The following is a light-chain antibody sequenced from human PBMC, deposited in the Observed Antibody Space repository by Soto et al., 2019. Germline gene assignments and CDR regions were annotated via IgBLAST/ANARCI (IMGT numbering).Light chain of an antibody. CDR2: GES. CDR3: QQYNNWPPWT. V-gene: IGKV3-15*01. Sequence: EIVMTQSPATLSVSPGERATLSCRASQSVSSNLAWYQQKPGQAPRLLIYGESTRATGIPARFSGSGSGTEFTLTISSLQSEDFAVYYCQQYNNWPPWTFGQGTQVEIK. J-gene: IGKJ1*01. CDR1: QSVSSN.